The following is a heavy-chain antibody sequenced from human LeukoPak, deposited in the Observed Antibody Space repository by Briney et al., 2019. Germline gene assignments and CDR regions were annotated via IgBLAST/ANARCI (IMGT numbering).Heavy chain of an antibody. CDR3: ARVKSGSYSWSDAFDI. J-gene: IGHJ3*02. CDR1: GGSISSGGYY. Sequence: PSQTLSLTCTVSGGSISSGGYYWSWIRQHPGKGLEWIGYIYYSGSTYYNPSLKSRVTISVDTSKNQFSLKLSSVTAADTAVYYCARVKSGSYSWSDAFDIWGQGTMVTVSS. D-gene: IGHD1-26*01. V-gene: IGHV4-31*03. CDR2: IYYSGST.